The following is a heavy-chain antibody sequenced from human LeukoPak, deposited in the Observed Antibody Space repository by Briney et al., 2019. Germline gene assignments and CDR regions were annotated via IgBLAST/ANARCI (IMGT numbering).Heavy chain of an antibody. V-gene: IGHV6-1*01. CDR2: TYYRSTWYN. D-gene: IGHD2-2*01. CDR1: GDSVSSNSVT. CDR3: ARRLTQYDCFDP. Sequence: SQTLSLTCAISGDSVSSNSVTWDWIRQSPSRGLEWLGRTYYRSTWYNDYAVSVRGRITVNPVTSKNQFSLHLNSVTPEDTAVYYCARRLTQYDCFDPWGQGILVTVSS. J-gene: IGHJ5*02.